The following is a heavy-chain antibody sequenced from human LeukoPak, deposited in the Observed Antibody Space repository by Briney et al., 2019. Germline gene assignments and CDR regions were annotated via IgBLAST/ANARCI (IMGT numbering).Heavy chain of an antibody. CDR1: GFTFSNDW. CDR3: ERGVRGGYYLDY. J-gene: IGHJ4*02. D-gene: IGHD3-16*01. CDR2: IRFDGSST. V-gene: IGHV3-74*01. Sequence: GGSLRLSCAASGFTFSNDWMHWVRQAPGKGLVWVSRIRFDGSSTNYADFVKGRFTISRDNARNTLYLQMNSLGDEDTAVYYCERGVRGGYYLDYWGQGSLVTVSS.